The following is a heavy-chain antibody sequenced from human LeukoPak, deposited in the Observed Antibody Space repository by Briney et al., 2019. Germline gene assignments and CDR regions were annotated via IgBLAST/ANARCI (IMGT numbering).Heavy chain of an antibody. V-gene: IGHV4-4*07. CDR1: GGSISSYY. D-gene: IGHD3-10*01. Sequence: SETLSLTCTGSGGSISSYYWSWIRQPAGKGLEWIGRIYTSGSTNYNPSLKSRVTMSVDTSKNQFSLKLSSVTAADTAVYYCARDPSLYYYGSGSYDAFDIWGQGTMVTVSS. CDR3: ARDPSLYYYGSGSYDAFDI. CDR2: IYTSGST. J-gene: IGHJ3*02.